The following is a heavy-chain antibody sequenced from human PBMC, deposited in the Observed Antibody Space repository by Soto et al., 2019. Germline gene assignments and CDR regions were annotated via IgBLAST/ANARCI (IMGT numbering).Heavy chain of an antibody. V-gene: IGHV3-48*01. CDR2: ISSSSSTI. CDR3: AKASVQLERRPGHDYYGIDV. Sequence: GGALRLAGAAAGFSFSSYSRKWVRQAPGKGLGGVSYISSSSSTIYYADSVKGRFTSSRDNSKNTLYLQMNSLIAEDTAVYYCAKASVQLERRPGHDYYGIDVWGQGTTVTVSS. CDR1: GFSFSSYS. D-gene: IGHD1-1*01. J-gene: IGHJ6*02.